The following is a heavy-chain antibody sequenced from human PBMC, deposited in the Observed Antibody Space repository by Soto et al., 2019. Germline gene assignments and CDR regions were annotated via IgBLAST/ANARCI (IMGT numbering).Heavy chain of an antibody. D-gene: IGHD3-22*01. CDR1: GFNFSIYA. CDR2: MSRTGDNT. Sequence: PGGSLRLSCVGSGFNFSIYAMTWVRQSPGKGLEWVSSMSRTGDNTYYADSVKGRFTISRDNSKNTLYLQMNSLRAEDTAIYYCAKDQSNSNPLYYFDFWGPGTLVTVSS. V-gene: IGHV3-23*01. CDR3: AKDQSNSNPLYYFDF. J-gene: IGHJ4*02.